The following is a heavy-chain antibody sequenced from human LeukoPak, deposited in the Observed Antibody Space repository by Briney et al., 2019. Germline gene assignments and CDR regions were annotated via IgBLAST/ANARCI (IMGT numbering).Heavy chain of an antibody. CDR1: GYTFTGYY. CDR2: INPNSGGT. V-gene: IGHV1-2*02. J-gene: IGHJ4*02. D-gene: IGHD2-2*01. CDR3: ARDLVHCSSTSCYELP. Sequence: ASVKVSCKASGYTFTGYYMHWVRQAPGQGLEWMGWINPNSGGTNYAQKFQGRVTMTRDTSISTAYMELSRPRSDDTAVYYCARDLVHCSSTSCYELPWGQGTLVTVSS.